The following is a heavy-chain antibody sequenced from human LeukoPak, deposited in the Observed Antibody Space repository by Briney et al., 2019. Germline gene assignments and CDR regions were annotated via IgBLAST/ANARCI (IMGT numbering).Heavy chain of an antibody. V-gene: IGHV4-4*02. CDR3: ARAYGSGSYLYLDY. D-gene: IGHD3-10*01. J-gene: IGHJ4*02. Sequence: SGTLSLTCAVSGGSISSTNWWSWFRQPPGKGLEWIGEIYHSGYSNYNASLGSRVTTSVDTSKNQFSLKLTSVTAADTAVYYCARAYGSGSYLYLDYWGQGTLVTVSS. CDR2: IYHSGYS. CDR1: GGSISSTNW.